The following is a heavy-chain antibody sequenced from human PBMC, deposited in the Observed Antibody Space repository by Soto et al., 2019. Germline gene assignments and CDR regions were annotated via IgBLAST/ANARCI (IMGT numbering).Heavy chain of an antibody. D-gene: IGHD6-6*01. CDR2: IIPIFGTA. V-gene: IGHV1-69*13. CDR1: GGTFSSYA. CDR3: ASSVRYSSSPRGPNWFDP. Sequence: GASVKVTCKASGGTFSSYAISWVRQAPGQGLEWMGGIIPIFGTANYAQKFQGRVTITADESTSTAYMELSSLRSEDTAVYYCASSVRYSSSPRGPNWFDPWGQVTLVTVSS. J-gene: IGHJ5*02.